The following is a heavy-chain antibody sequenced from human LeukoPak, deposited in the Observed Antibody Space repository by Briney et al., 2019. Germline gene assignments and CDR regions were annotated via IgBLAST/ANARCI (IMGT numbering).Heavy chain of an antibody. CDR3: ARDVRRITIFGVVIKAFDI. J-gene: IGHJ3*02. V-gene: IGHV4-30-4*08. Sequence: SQTLSLTCTVSGGSISSGDYYWSWIRQPPGKGLDWLGYIYYSGSTYYNPSLKSRVTISVDTSKNQFSLKLSSVTAADTAVYYCARDVRRITIFGVVIKAFDIWGQGTMVTVSS. D-gene: IGHD3-3*01. CDR1: GGSISSGDYY. CDR2: IYYSGST.